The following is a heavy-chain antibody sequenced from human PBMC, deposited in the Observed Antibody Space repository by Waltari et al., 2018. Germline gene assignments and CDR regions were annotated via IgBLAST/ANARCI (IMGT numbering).Heavy chain of an antibody. Sequence: EVQLVESGGGLVQPGGSLRLSCAASGFTVSSNYLSWVRRAPGKGLEWVSVIYSGGSTYYADSVKGRFTISRDNSKNTLYLQMNSLRAEDTAVYYCARELWAYYYYGMDVWGQGTTVTVSS. J-gene: IGHJ6*02. D-gene: IGHD3-10*01. CDR2: IYSGGST. V-gene: IGHV3-66*02. CDR3: ARELWAYYYYGMDV. CDR1: GFTVSSNY.